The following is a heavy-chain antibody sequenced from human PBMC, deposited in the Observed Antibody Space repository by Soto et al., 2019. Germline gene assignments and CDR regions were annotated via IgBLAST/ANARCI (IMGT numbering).Heavy chain of an antibody. CDR1: GFTFSSYA. J-gene: IGHJ1*01. CDR2: ISSSSSSI. CDR3: ARAPPYYYDSSGYYEYFQH. D-gene: IGHD3-22*01. Sequence: PGGSLRLSCAASGFTFSSYAMSWVRQAPGKGLEWVSAISSSSSSIYYADSVKGRFTISRDNAKNSLYLQMNSLRAEDTAVYYCARAPPYYYDSSGYYEYFQHWGQGTLVTVSS. V-gene: IGHV3-48*01.